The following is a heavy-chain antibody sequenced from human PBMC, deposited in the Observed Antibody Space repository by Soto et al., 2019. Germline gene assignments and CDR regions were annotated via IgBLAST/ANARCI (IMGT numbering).Heavy chain of an antibody. CDR3: ARGKQLGDRDYYYYGMDV. D-gene: IGHD6-6*01. Sequence: EVQLVESGGGLVQPGGSLRLSCAASGFTFSSYEMNWVRQAPGKGLEWVSYISSSGSTIYYADSVKGRFTISRDNAKNPLYLQMNSLRAEDTAVYYCARGKQLGDRDYYYYGMDVWGQGTTVTVSS. V-gene: IGHV3-48*03. CDR1: GFTFSSYE. CDR2: ISSSGSTI. J-gene: IGHJ6*02.